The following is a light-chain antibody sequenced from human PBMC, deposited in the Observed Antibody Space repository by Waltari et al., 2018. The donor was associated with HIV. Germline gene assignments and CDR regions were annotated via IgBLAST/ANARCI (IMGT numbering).Light chain of an antibody. CDR3: CSYAGFNTFV. CDR2: DVI. J-gene: IGLJ1*01. V-gene: IGLV2-11*01. CDR1: HSAIGGPHF. Sequence: QSALTQPRSVSGSPGQSVAISCSEIHSAIGGPHFVSWSQQQPGKAPKLIIYDVIERPAGVPDRFSASLSCNMATLTISGLQTEDEADYYCCSYAGFNTFVFGSGTKVTVL.